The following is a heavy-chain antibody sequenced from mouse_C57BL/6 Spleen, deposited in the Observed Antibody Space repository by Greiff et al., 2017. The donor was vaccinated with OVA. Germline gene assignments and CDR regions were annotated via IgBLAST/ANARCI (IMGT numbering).Heavy chain of an antibody. V-gene: IGHV1-82*01. D-gene: IGHD1-1*01. CDR3: ARGLGYYGSYYVDY. Sequence: QVQLQQSGPELVKPGASVKISCKASGYAFSSSWMNWVKQRPGKGLEWIGRIYPGDGDTNYNGKFKGKATLTADKSSSTAYMQLSSLTSEYSAVYFCARGLGYYGSYYVDYWGQGTTLTVSS. CDR2: IYPGDGDT. CDR1: GYAFSSSW. J-gene: IGHJ2*01.